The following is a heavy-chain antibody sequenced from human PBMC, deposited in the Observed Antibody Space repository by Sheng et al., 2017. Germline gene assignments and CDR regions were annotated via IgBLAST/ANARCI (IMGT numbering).Heavy chain of an antibody. CDR2: ISWNSGSI. D-gene: IGHD2-8*02. CDR3: AKDKFRTGGLQTLGWYFDL. J-gene: IGHJ2*01. V-gene: IGHV3-9*03. Sequence: EVQLVESGGGLVQPGRSLRLSCAASGFTFDDYAMHWVRQAPGKGLEWVSGISWNSGSIGYADSVKGRFTISRDNAKNSLYLQMNSLRAEDMALYYCAKDKFRTGGLQTLGWYFDLWGRGTLVTVSS. CDR1: GFTFDDYA.